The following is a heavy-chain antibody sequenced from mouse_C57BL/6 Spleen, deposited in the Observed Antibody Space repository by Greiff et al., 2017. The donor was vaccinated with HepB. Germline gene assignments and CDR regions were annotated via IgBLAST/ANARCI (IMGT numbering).Heavy chain of an antibody. CDR3: ARANPFDY. V-gene: IGHV5-6*01. CDR2: ISSGGSYT. J-gene: IGHJ2*01. Sequence: DVHLVESGGDLVKPGGSLKLSCAASGFTFSSYGMSWVRQTPDKRLEWVATISSGGSYTYYPDSVKGRFTISRDNAKNTLYLQLSSLKSEDTAMYYCARANPFDYWGQGTTLTVSS. D-gene: IGHD1-2*01. CDR1: GFTFSSYG.